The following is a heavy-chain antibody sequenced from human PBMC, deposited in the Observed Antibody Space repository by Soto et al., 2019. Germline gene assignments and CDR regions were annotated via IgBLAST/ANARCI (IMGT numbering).Heavy chain of an antibody. CDR2: VYATGTT. CDR1: GGSIIKFY. CDR3: VRDGSKTLRDWFDP. D-gene: IGHD4-17*01. Sequence: SETLSLTCIVSGGSIIKFYWSWIRKTAGKGLEWMGRVYATGTTDYNPSLRSRVAMSVDISKKTFSLRLTSVTAADTGVYYCVRDGSKTLRDWFDPWGQGKLVTVSS. V-gene: IGHV4-4*07. J-gene: IGHJ5*02.